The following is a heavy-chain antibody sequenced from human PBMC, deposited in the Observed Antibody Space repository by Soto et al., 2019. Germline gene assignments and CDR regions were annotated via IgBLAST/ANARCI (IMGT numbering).Heavy chain of an antibody. J-gene: IGHJ4*02. CDR3: AKDSPRSDY. CDR2: ISGSGGST. CDR1: GFTFSNYA. V-gene: IGHV3-23*01. Sequence: EVHLLESGGGLVQPGGSLRLSCAASGFTFSNYAMTWVRQAPGKGLEWVSAISGSGGSTYYADSVKGRFTISRDNSKNTVSLQMNSLRAEDTAVYYCAKDSPRSDYWGQGTLVTVSS.